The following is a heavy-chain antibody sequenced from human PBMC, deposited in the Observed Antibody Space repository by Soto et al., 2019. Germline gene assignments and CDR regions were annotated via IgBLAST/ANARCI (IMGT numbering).Heavy chain of an antibody. CDR2: INGYNGNT. CDR3: ARDHRKNVVVDPAAYYYYYMDV. J-gene: IGHJ6*03. Sequence: QVPLVQSGDEVKKPGASVKVSCKTSGYMFPSYGITWVRQAPGQGPEWMGWINGYNGNTNYAEKFRRRVTLTTDTSTTTAYLGQRSLTSDDTAAYFCARDHRKNVVVDPAAYYYYYMDVWGKGNTVTVSS. CDR1: GYMFPSYG. V-gene: IGHV1-18*01. D-gene: IGHD2-21*01.